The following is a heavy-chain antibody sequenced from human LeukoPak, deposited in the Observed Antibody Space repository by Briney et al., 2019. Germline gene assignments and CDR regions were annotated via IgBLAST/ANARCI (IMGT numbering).Heavy chain of an antibody. CDR1: GGSISSTSYY. CDR3: ARETAAGTPLDY. CDR2: IYYSGST. V-gene: IGHV4-39*02. D-gene: IGHD6-13*01. J-gene: IGHJ4*02. Sequence: SETLSLTCTVSGGSISSTSYYWGWIRQPPGKGLEWIGSIYYSGSTYYNPSLKSRVTISVDTSKNQFCLKLSSVTAADTAVYYCARETAAGTPLDYWGQGTLVTVSS.